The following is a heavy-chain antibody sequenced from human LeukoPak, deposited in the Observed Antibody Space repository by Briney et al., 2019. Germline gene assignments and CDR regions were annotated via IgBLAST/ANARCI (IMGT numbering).Heavy chain of an antibody. V-gene: IGHV3-11*01. D-gene: IGHD5-24*01. CDR3: ARYRPREWLQVDAFDI. J-gene: IGHJ3*02. CDR2: ISSSGSTI. CDR1: GFTFSDYY. Sequence: SGGYLRLSCAASGFTFSDYYMSWIRQAPGKGLEWVSYISSSGSTIYYADSVKGRFTISRDNAKNSLYLQMNSLRAEDTAVYYCARYRPREWLQVDAFDIWGQGTMVTVSS.